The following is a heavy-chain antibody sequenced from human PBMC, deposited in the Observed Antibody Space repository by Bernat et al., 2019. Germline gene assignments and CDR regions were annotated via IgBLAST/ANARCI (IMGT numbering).Heavy chain of an antibody. J-gene: IGHJ2*01. CDR3: AREPAGGGWYFDL. D-gene: IGHD2-2*01. CDR2: INPSGGST. CDR1: GYTFTSYY. V-gene: IGHV1-46*01. Sequence: QVQLVQSGAEVKKPGASVKVSCKASGYTFTSYYRHWVRQAPGQGLEWMGIINPSGGSTSYAQKFQGRVTMTRDTSTSTVYMELSSLRSEDTAVYYCAREPAGGGWYFDLWGRGTLVTVSS.